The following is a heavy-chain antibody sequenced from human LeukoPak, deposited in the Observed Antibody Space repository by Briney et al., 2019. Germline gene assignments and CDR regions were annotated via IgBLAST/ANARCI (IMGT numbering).Heavy chain of an antibody. J-gene: IGHJ4*02. CDR3: AKDAVGATAYYFDC. D-gene: IGHD1-26*01. CDR1: GGSISSGGYY. Sequence: SETLSLTCTVSGGSISSGGYYWSWIRQPPGKGLEWIGYIYHSGSTYYNPSLKSRVTISVDRSKNQFSLKLSSVTAADTAVYYCAKDAVGATAYYFDCWGQGTLVTVSS. V-gene: IGHV4-30-2*01. CDR2: IYHSGST.